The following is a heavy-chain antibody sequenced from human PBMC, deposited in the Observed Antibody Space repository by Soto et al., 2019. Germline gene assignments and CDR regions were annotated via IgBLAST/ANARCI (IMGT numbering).Heavy chain of an antibody. Sequence: QVQLVQSGAEVKKPGASVKVSCKASGYTFTSYDINWVRQATGQGLEWLAWMNPNSGNTGYAQNFRGRLTMTRDTSISKAYMELSSLGSEDTAMYYCARGPYYDSSGYLLSVDYWGQGTLVTVSS. CDR3: ARGPYYDSSGYLLSVDY. CDR2: MNPNSGNT. J-gene: IGHJ4*02. D-gene: IGHD3-22*01. V-gene: IGHV1-8*01. CDR1: GYTFTSYD.